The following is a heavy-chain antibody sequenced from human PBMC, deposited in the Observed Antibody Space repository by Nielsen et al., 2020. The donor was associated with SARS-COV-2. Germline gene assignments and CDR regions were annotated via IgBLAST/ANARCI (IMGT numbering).Heavy chain of an antibody. J-gene: IGHJ4*02. D-gene: IGHD6-19*01. CDR1: GFTFSSYS. CDR2: ISSSSSYI. Sequence: GGSLRLSCAASGFTFSSYSMNWVRQAPGKGLEWVSSISSSSSYIYYADSVKGRFTISGDNAKNSLYLQMNSLRAEDTAVYYCARGGEQWLVPTYFDYWGQGTLVTVSS. V-gene: IGHV3-21*01. CDR3: ARGGEQWLVPTYFDY.